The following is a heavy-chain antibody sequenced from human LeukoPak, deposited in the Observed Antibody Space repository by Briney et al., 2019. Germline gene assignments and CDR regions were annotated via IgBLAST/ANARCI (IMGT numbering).Heavy chain of an antibody. Sequence: SVKVSCKASGGTFSSYAISWVRQAPGQGLEWMGRIIPIFGIANYAQKFQGRVTITADKSTSTAYMELSSLRSEDTAVYYCARDGNCGGDCYSMDVWGQGTTVTVSS. D-gene: IGHD2-21*02. J-gene: IGHJ6*02. V-gene: IGHV1-69*04. CDR3: ARDGNCGGDCYSMDV. CDR1: GGTFSSYA. CDR2: IIPIFGIA.